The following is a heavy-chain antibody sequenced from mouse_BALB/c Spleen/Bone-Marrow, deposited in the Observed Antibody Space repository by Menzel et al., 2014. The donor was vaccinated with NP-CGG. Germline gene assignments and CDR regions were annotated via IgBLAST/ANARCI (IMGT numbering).Heavy chain of an antibody. Sequence: VQLQQSGAELVKPGASVKLSCKASGYTFTSYWIHWVKLRPGQGLEWIGEINPSNGRTNYNEEFKNKATLTVDKSSSTAYIQLSSLTSEDSAVYYCARYDGPAWFAYWGQGTLVTVSA. CDR2: INPSNGRT. D-gene: IGHD2-3*01. J-gene: IGHJ3*01. CDR1: GYTFTSYW. CDR3: ARYDGPAWFAY. V-gene: IGHV1S81*02.